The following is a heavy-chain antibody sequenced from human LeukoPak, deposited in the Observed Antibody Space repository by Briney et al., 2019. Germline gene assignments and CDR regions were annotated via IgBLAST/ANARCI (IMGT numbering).Heavy chain of an antibody. CDR2: MSFDGSSQ. J-gene: IGHJ4*02. V-gene: IGHV3-30*18. D-gene: IGHD1-26*01. CDR3: AKPPEVGATVGYFDY. Sequence: PGRSLRLSCAASGFTFSSYGMHWVRQAPGKGLEWVALMSFDGSSQYYADSVKGRFTISRDNSKNTLYLQMNSLRAEDTAVYYCAKPPEVGATVGYFDYWGQGTLVTVSS. CDR1: GFTFSSYG.